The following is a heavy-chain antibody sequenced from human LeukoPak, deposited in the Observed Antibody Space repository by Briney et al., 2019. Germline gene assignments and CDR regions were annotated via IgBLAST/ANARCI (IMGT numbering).Heavy chain of an antibody. CDR2: IYYSGGT. D-gene: IGHD1-1*01. Sequence: SETLSLTCTVSGGSISSYYWSWIRQPPGKGLEWIGYIYYSGGTNYNPSLKSRVTISVDTSKNQFSLKLSSVTAADTAVYYCASHYNPTRDFDYWGQGTLVTVSS. V-gene: IGHV4-59*12. CDR3: ASHYNPTRDFDY. J-gene: IGHJ4*02. CDR1: GGSISSYY.